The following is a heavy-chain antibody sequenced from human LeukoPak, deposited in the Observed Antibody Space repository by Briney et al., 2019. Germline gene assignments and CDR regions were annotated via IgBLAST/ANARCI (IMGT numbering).Heavy chain of an antibody. CDR1: GFTFSSYA. D-gene: IGHD4-23*01. Sequence: GGSLRLSCAASGFTFSSYAMHWVRQAPGKGLEWVAVISYDGSNKYYADSVKGRFTISRDNSKNTLYLQMNSLRAEDTAVYYCARVSVGYYFDYWGQGTLVSVSS. CDR3: ARVSVGYYFDY. V-gene: IGHV3-30*04. CDR2: ISYDGSNK. J-gene: IGHJ4*02.